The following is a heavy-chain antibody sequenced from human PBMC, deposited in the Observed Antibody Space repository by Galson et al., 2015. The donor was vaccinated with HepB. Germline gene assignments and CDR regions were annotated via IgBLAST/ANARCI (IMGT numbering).Heavy chain of an antibody. V-gene: IGHV1-2*02. J-gene: IGHJ2*01. CDR3: ARHNNYDMITFGDGWYFDL. Sequence: SVKVSCKASGYTFTDYYIHWVRQAPGQGLEWMGWIHPPTGGTDFARKLQGRVTMTRDTSINTVYMELSSLKSDDTAMYYCARHNNYDMITFGDGWYFDLWGRGTLVTVSS. CDR2: IHPPTGGT. D-gene: IGHD3-16*01. CDR1: GYTFTDYY.